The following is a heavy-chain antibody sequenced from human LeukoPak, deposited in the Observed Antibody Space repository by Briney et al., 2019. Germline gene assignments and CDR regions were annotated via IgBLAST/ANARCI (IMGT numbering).Heavy chain of an antibody. V-gene: IGHV4-31*03. CDR2: IYYSGST. CDR3: ARDGSGSYYTYYYYGMDV. Sequence: SETLSLTCTVSGGSISSGGYYWSWIRQHPGKGLEWIGYIYYSGSTYYNPSLKSRVTISVDTSKNQFSLKLSSVTAADTAVYYCARDGSGSYYTYYYYGMDVWGQGTTVTVS. J-gene: IGHJ6*02. CDR1: GGSISSGGYY. D-gene: IGHD3-10*01.